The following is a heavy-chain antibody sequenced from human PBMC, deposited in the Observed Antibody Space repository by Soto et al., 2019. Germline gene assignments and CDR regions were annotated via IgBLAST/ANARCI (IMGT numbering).Heavy chain of an antibody. CDR3: ATAPPGDFWYLSLHH. CDR2: IYHSGST. J-gene: IGHJ1*01. D-gene: IGHD6-13*01. V-gene: IGHV4-30-2*02. Sequence: PSETLSLTCAVSGGSISSGGYSWSWMRQPPGKGLEWIGYIYHSGSTYYNPSLKSRVTISVDRSKNQFSLKLRSVTAADTAVYYCATAPPGDFWYLSLHHWGPGTLVT. CDR1: GGSISSGGYS.